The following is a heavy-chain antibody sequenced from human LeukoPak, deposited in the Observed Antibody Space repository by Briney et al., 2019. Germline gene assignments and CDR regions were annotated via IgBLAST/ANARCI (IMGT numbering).Heavy chain of an antibody. CDR1: GFTFSTYW. CDR2: INQDGSEK. D-gene: IGHD5-18*01. CDR3: AKDLVGYSYGAFDY. Sequence: PGGSLRLSCAASGFTFSTYWMTWVRQAPGKGLEWVANINQDGSEKYYVDSVKGRFTISRDNSKNTLYLQMNSLRAEDTAVYYCAKDLVGYSYGAFDYWGQGTLVTVSS. J-gene: IGHJ4*02. V-gene: IGHV3-7*03.